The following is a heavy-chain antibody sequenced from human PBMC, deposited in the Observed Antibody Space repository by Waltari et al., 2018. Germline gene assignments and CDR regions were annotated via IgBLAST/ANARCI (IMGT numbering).Heavy chain of an antibody. D-gene: IGHD5-18*01. CDR1: GFRFSDYW. Sequence: EVQLVEAGGDIVQPGGSLRLSCAASGFRFSDYWMHWVRQCPGKGLVRGSRINSDGSSISYADSVKGRFTISRDNSKNMLYLQLNSLRAEDTAVYYCARKGGRGYTYGPFYYDSWGQGTLVTVSS. CDR2: INSDGSSI. V-gene: IGHV3-74*01. J-gene: IGHJ4*02. CDR3: ARKGGRGYTYGPFYYDS.